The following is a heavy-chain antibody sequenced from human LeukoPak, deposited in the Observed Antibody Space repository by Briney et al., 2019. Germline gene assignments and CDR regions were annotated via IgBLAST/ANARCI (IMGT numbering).Heavy chain of an antibody. CDR2: IYYSGST. V-gene: IGHV4-39*01. CDR1: GGSISSSSYY. Sequence: SETLSLTCTVSGGSISSSSYYWGWIRQPPGKGLEWIGSIYYSGSTYYNPSLKSRVTISVDTSKNQFSLKLSSVTAADTAVYYCARPTYCGGDCCQGAFDIWGQGTMVTVSS. J-gene: IGHJ3*02. D-gene: IGHD2-21*01. CDR3: ARPTYCGGDCCQGAFDI.